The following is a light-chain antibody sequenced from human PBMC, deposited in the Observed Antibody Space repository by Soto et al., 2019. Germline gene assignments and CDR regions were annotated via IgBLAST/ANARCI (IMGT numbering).Light chain of an antibody. CDR3: KSYAGSNTYV. CDR1: SSDVGGFNY. J-gene: IGLJ1*01. CDR2: DVT. V-gene: IGLV2-11*01. Sequence: QSALTQPRSVSGSPGQSVTISCTGTSSDVGGFNYVSWYQQHPGKAPQLMIYDVTKRPSGVPDRFSGSKSGYTASLTISGLQAADEADYFCKSYAGSNTYVFGSGTKVTVL.